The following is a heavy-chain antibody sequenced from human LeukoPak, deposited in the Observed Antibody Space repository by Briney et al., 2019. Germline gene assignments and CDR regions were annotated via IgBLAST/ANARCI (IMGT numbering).Heavy chain of an antibody. CDR1: GYTFTSYD. V-gene: IGHV1-8*01. CDR3: ARAPAAFYYYYGMDV. CDR2: MNPNSGNT. Sequence: ASVKVSCKASGYTFTSYDINWVRQAPGQGLEWMGWMNPNSGNTGYAQKFQGRVTMTRNTSISTAYMELSSLRSEDTAVYYCARAPAAFYYYYGMDVWGQGTTVTVSS. J-gene: IGHJ6*02. D-gene: IGHD3-3*02.